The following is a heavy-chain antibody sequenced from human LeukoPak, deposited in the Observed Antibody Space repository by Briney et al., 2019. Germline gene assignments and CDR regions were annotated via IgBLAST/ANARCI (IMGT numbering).Heavy chain of an antibody. CDR3: ATGDIAAAGNAFDI. D-gene: IGHD6-13*01. CDR1: AYTLTELS. CDR2: FDPEDGET. V-gene: IGHV1-24*01. J-gene: IGHJ3*02. Sequence: ASGKVSCKVAAYTLTELSMHWVRQAHGNGIEWVGGFDPEDGETIYAQKFQGRVTMTEDTSTDTAYMELSSLRSEDTAVYYCATGDIAAAGNAFDIWGQGTMVTVSS.